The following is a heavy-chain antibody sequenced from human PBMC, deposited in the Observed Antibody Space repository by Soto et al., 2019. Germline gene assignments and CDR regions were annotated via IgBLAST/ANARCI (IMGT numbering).Heavy chain of an antibody. D-gene: IGHD6-19*01. V-gene: IGHV3-30*18. CDR1: GFTFSSYG. CDR3: AKDGGWYGLGYYYYYMDV. J-gene: IGHJ6*03. CDR2: ISYDGSNK. Sequence: PGGSLRLSFAASGFTFSSYGMHWVRQAPGKGLEWVAVISYDGSNKYYADSVKGRFTISRDNSKNTLYLQMNSLRAEDTAVYYCAKDGGWYGLGYYYYYMDVWGKGTTVTVSS.